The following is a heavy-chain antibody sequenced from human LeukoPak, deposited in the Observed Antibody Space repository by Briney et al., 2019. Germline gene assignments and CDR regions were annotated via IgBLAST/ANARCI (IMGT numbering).Heavy chain of an antibody. CDR2: INHSGST. Sequence: PSETLSLTCAVYGGSSSGYYWSWIRQPPGKGLEWIGEINHSGSTNYNPSLKSRVTISVDTSKNQFSLKLSSVTAADTAVYYCARSSYYDFCSGYKYYYMDVWGKGTTVTVSS. J-gene: IGHJ6*03. CDR3: ARSSYYDFCSGYKYYYMDV. V-gene: IGHV4-34*01. D-gene: IGHD3-3*01. CDR1: GGSSSGYY.